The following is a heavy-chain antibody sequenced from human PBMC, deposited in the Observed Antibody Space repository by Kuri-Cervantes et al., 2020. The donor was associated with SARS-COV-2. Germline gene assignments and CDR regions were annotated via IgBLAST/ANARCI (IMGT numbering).Heavy chain of an antibody. CDR1: GGTFSSYA. Sequence: SVKVSCKASGGTFSSYAISWVRQAPGQGLEWMGGIIPIFGTANYAQKFQGRVTITTDESTSTAYMELSSLRSEDTAVYYCARVPYYYDSSGYYYEELDYWGQGTLVTVSS. J-gene: IGHJ4*02. CDR3: ARVPYYYDSSGYYYEELDY. V-gene: IGHV1-69*05. D-gene: IGHD3-22*01. CDR2: IIPIFGTA.